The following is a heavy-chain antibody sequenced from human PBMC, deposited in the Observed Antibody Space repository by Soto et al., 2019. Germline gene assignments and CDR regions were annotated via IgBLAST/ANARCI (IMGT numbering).Heavy chain of an antibody. J-gene: IGHJ4*01. Sequence: GGCLGLGRAASGGSLSNAGVNGVRQAQGKGLEWVGRIKSKTDGGTTDYAAPVKGRFAISRDDSKNILYLQMNSLKIEDTAVYYCTKDSYSTMIIVRFDYWGHGTLVTVSS. V-gene: IGHV3-15*07. D-gene: IGHD3-22*01. CDR1: GGSLSNAG. CDR2: IKSKTDGGTT. CDR3: TKDSYSTMIIVRFDY.